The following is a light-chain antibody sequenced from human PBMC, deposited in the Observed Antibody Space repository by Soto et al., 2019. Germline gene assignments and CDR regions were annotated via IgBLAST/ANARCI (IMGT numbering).Light chain of an antibody. J-gene: IGKJ4*01. V-gene: IGKV3-11*01. CDR2: DAS. CDR3: QQRSNWPPLT. CDR1: QSVGSY. Sequence: EIVLTQSPATLSLSPGDRATLSCRASQSVGSYLAWYQQKPGQTPRLLIYDASNRATGIPARFSGSGSGTDFTLTISSLAPEDFAIYYCQQRSNWPPLTFGGGTKVEIK.